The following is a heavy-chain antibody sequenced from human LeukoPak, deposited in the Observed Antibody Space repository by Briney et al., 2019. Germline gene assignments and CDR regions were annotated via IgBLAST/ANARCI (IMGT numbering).Heavy chain of an antibody. V-gene: IGHV4-4*02. CDR1: GGSISSSNW. CDR2: IYHSGST. J-gene: IGHJ3*02. CDR3: ARRDSSSWYDAFDI. Sequence: SETLSLTCAVSGGSISSSNWWSWVRQPPGKGLEWIGEIYHSGSTNYNPSLKSRVTISVDKSKNQFSLKLSSVTAADTVVYYCARRDSSSWYDAFDIWGQGTMVTVSS. D-gene: IGHD6-13*01.